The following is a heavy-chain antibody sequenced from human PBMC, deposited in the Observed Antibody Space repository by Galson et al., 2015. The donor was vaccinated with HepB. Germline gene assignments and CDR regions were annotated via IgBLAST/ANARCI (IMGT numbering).Heavy chain of an antibody. D-gene: IGHD6-19*01. V-gene: IGHV3-33*01. CDR3: AREASEMDAYSSGWYGGVGAFDI. Sequence: SLRLSCAASGFPFSGYGMHWVRQVPGKGLEWVGIIWDDGTTKHYADSVMGRFTISRENPKNTLYLQMNSLRAADTAVYYCAREASEMDAYSSGWYGGVGAFDIWGQGTMVTVSS. CDR1: GFPFSGYG. CDR2: IWDDGTTK. J-gene: IGHJ3*02.